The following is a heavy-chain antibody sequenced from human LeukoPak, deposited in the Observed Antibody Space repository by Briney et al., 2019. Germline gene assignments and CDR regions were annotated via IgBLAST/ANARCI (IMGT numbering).Heavy chain of an antibody. CDR2: IYRSGST. Sequence: PSETLSLTCAVSGGSISSSNWWSWVRQPPGKGLEWIGEIYRSGSTNYNPSLKSRVTISLDKSKNQFSLSLSSVTAADTAVYYCARYRGASGYHFDYWGQGTLVTVSS. CDR3: ARYRGASGYHFDY. V-gene: IGHV4-4*02. CDR1: GGSISSSNW. J-gene: IGHJ4*02. D-gene: IGHD5-12*01.